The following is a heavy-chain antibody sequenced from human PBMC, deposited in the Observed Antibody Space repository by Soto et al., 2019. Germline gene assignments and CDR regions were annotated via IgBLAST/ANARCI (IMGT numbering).Heavy chain of an antibody. Sequence: QLQLHESGPGLVKPSETLSLTCAVSGDSMSSSDYYWGWIRQPPGKGLEWFGSIYYSGSTYYNPSLQSRVAISVDTSKNQFSLKLKSVTAADTAIYYCARRTVNIRTFYSGLKTHCFDYWGQGAPVTVSS. J-gene: IGHJ4*02. CDR3: ARRTVNIRTFYSGLKTHCFDY. CDR2: IYYSGST. V-gene: IGHV4-39*01. CDR1: GDSMSSSDYY. D-gene: IGHD6-19*01.